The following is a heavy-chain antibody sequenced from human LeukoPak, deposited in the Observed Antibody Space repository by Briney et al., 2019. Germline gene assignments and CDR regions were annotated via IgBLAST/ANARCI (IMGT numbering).Heavy chain of an antibody. V-gene: IGHV1-69*13. D-gene: IGHD5-24*01. CDR2: IIPIFGTA. Sequence: ASVKVSCKASGGTFSSYAISWVRQAPGQGLEWMGGIIPIFGTANYAQRFQGRVTITADESTSTAYMELSSLRSEDTAVYYCAGAEGRDGYNFNFDYWGQGTLVTVSS. J-gene: IGHJ4*02. CDR1: GGTFSSYA. CDR3: AGAEGRDGYNFNFDY.